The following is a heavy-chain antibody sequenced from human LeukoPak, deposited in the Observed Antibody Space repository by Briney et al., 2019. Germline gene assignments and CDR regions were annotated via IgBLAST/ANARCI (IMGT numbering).Heavy chain of an antibody. V-gene: IGHV1-69*06. D-gene: IGHD3-16*02. Sequence: GSSVKVSCKASGGTFTSYAISWVRQAPGQGIEWMGGIIPIFGTANYDQKFQGRVTITADKYTSKAYMELSSLRSEDTAVYYCARDRGLRLGELSARGYYFDYWGQGALVTVSS. J-gene: IGHJ4*02. CDR3: ARDRGLRLGELSARGYYFDY. CDR1: GGTFTSYA. CDR2: IIPIFGTA.